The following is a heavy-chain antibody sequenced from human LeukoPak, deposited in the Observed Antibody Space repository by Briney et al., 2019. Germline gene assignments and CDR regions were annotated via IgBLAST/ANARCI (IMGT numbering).Heavy chain of an antibody. V-gene: IGHV1-2*02. J-gene: IGHJ4*02. CDR2: INPNSGAT. Sequence: ASVKVSCKASGYTFTGHYIHWVRQAPRQGREGMGWINPNSGATDYAHSLQGRVTMTSDTSISTAYMELSRLRFDDTAVYYCARGYNWNYFDYWGQGTLVTVSS. CDR3: ARGYNWNYFDY. CDR1: GYTFTGHY. D-gene: IGHD1-20*01.